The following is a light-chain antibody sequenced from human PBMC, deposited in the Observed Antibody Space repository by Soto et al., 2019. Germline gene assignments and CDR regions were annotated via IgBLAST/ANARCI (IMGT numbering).Light chain of an antibody. CDR1: HSLSSNY. V-gene: IGKV3-20*01. CDR2: GTS. Sequence: EIVLTQSPGTLSLSPGESATLSCRAGHSLSSNYLAWYQQNHGQAPRLLIYGTSSRATGIPDRFSGSGSGTDFTLTISRLEPEDFGVYYCQQYDASPYTFGQGTKLEIK. CDR3: QQYDASPYT. J-gene: IGKJ2*01.